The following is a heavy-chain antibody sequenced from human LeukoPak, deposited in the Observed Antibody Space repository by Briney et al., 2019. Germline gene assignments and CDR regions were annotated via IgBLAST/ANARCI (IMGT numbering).Heavy chain of an antibody. V-gene: IGHV3-7*05. D-gene: IGHD1-26*01. CDR2: IKEDGSEK. CDR3: VRSGGY. Sequence: PGGSLRLSCGASGFTFSSYAMSRVRQAPGKGLEWVANIKEDGSEKYYVESVKGRFTISRDNAKNSLCLQMNSLRAEDTAIYYCVRSGGYWGQGTLVTVSS. CDR1: GFTFSSYA. J-gene: IGHJ4*02.